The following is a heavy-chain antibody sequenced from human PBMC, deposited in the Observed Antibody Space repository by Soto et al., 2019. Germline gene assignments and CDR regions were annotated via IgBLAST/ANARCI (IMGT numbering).Heavy chain of an antibody. D-gene: IGHD3-22*01. CDR2: ISSSGGST. CDR1: GFTFSSYA. CDR3: AKDRHPYYDSTGYYFWDY. V-gene: IGHV3-23*01. J-gene: IGHJ4*02. Sequence: GGSLRLSCAASGFTFSSYAMSWVRQAPGKGLEWVSGISSSGGSTYYADSVKGRFTIFRDNSKNTLYLRMNSLRAEDTAEYYCAKDRHPYYDSTGYYFWDYWGQGTLVTVSS.